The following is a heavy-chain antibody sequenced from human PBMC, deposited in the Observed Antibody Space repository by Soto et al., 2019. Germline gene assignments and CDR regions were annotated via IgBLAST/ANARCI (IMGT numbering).Heavy chain of an antibody. V-gene: IGHV3-23*01. Sequence: PGGSLRLSCEVSGFTFSSYAMSWVRQAPGKGLEWVAAISGTGVSAQYADSVKGRFTISRDNSKNTLNLQMDSLRAEDTAVYYCAKPRLVAGLIKYVDFANWGQGTQVTVSS. CDR2: ISGTGVSA. D-gene: IGHD6-19*01. CDR1: GFTFSSYA. CDR3: AKPRLVAGLIKYVDFAN. J-gene: IGHJ4*02.